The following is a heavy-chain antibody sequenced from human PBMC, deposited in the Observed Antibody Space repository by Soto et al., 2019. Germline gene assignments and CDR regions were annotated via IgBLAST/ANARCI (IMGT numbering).Heavy chain of an antibody. CDR2: MHYSGST. Sequence: SETLSLTCTVSGGSFRSSDYYWGWIRQPPNKGLEWIGSMHYSGSTFYNPSLKSRVTISVDTSRNQFSLKVISVTAADTAVYYCARPGYSSNWYWFDSWGQGTLVTVSS. J-gene: IGHJ5*01. CDR1: GGSFRSSDYY. CDR3: ARPGYSSNWYWFDS. V-gene: IGHV4-39*01. D-gene: IGHD6-13*01.